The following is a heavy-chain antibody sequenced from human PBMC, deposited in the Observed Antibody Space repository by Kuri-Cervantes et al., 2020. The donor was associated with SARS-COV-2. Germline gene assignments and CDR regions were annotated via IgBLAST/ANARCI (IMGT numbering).Heavy chain of an antibody. CDR2: ISYDGSNK. CDR3: VTGPSDY. Sequence: GESLKISCAASGFTFSSYAMHWVRQAPGKGLEWVAVISYDGSNKYYADSVKGRFTISRDNSKNTLYLQMNSLRAEDTAVYYCVTGPSDYWGQGTLVTVSS. V-gene: IGHV3-30*04. CDR1: GFTFSSYA. D-gene: IGHD2-8*02. J-gene: IGHJ4*02.